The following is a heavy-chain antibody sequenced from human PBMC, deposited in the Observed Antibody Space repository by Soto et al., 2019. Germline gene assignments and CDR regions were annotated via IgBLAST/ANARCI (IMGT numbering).Heavy chain of an antibody. Sequence: ASVKVSCKASGYTFTSYGISWVRQAPGQGLEWMGWINPNSGGTNYAQKFQGWVTMTRDTSISTAYMELSRLRSDDTAVYYCARGNRDDFWSGYPNGYYGMDTWGQGTTVTVSS. D-gene: IGHD3-3*01. CDR2: INPNSGGT. CDR3: ARGNRDDFWSGYPNGYYGMDT. CDR1: GYTFTSYG. V-gene: IGHV1-2*04. J-gene: IGHJ6*02.